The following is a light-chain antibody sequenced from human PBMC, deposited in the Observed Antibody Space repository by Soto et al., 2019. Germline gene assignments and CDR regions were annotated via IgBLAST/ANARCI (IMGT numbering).Light chain of an antibody. J-gene: IGKJ3*01. Sequence: EIVMTQYPATPFVFPRERATLSCKASQSVSSNLAWYQQKPGQAPRLLIYGASTRATGIPARFSGSGSGTEFTLTISSLQSEDFAVYYCQQYNNWPPITFGPGTKVDIK. CDR2: GAS. CDR3: QQYNNWPPIT. CDR1: QSVSSN. V-gene: IGKV3-15*01.